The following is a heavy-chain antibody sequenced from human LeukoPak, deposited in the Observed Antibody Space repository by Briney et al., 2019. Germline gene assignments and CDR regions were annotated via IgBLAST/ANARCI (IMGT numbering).Heavy chain of an antibody. CDR1: GFTFSDYY. V-gene: IGHV3-11*06. J-gene: IGHJ4*02. Sequence: GGSLRLSCAASGFTFSDYYMSWIRQAPGKGLEWASYISSSSTYTNYEDSVKGRFTISRNNTKNSLYLQMNSLRAEDTAVYYCARFSGWYTKYYFDYWGQGTLVTVSS. D-gene: IGHD3-3*01. CDR3: ARFSGWYTKYYFDY. CDR2: ISSSSTYT.